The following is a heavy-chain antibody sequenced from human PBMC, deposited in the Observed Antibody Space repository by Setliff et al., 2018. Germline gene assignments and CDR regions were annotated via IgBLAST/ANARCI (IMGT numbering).Heavy chain of an antibody. CDR3: AGTPARGTTWLSPFDI. D-gene: IGHD3-9*01. J-gene: IGHJ3*02. CDR2: IQGTGNT. Sequence: SETLSLTCTVTGGSFDSGTHYWSWIRQPAGKVPEWIGLIQGTGNTNYNPSLQSRATISIDTSKNQISLKITSVTAADTALYSCAGTPARGTTWLSPFDIWGQGRMVTVSS. CDR1: GGSFDSGTHY. V-gene: IGHV4-61*02.